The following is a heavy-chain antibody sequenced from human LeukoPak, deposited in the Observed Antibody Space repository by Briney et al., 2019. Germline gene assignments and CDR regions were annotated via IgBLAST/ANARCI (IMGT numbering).Heavy chain of an antibody. J-gene: IGHJ4*02. CDR1: GFSVSAHY. CDR3: ATQQGGNPAY. V-gene: IGHV3-53*01. D-gene: IGHD1-14*01. CDR2: LYTGGDT. Sequence: PGGSLRLSCAVSGFSVSAHYMSWVRQAPGKGLECVSFLYTGGDTYYADSVKGRFTISRDNSKNTLYLQMNGLRAEDTAVYYCATQQGGNPAYWGQGTLVTVSS.